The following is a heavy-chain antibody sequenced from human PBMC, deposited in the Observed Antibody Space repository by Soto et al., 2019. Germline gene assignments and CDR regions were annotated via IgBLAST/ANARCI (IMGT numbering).Heavy chain of an antibody. CDR1: GFTFSSYG. CDR3: AKDFGPIRPLDY. CDR2: ISYDGSNK. D-gene: IGHD3-3*01. Sequence: RLSCAASGFTFSSYGMHWVRQAPGKGLEWVAVISYDGSNKYYADSVKGRFTISRDNSKNTLYLQMNSLRAEDTAVYYCAKDFGPIRPLDYWGQGTLVTVSS. V-gene: IGHV3-30*18. J-gene: IGHJ4*02.